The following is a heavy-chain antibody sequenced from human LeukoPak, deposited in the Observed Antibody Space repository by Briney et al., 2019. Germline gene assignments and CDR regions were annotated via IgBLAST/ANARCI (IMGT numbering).Heavy chain of an antibody. J-gene: IGHJ4*02. CDR3: ARRFSSGWYIGGSDY. CDR1: GFTFSNYW. CDR2: IRPDGSVI. V-gene: IGHV3-7*03. Sequence: GGSLRLSCAASGFTFSNYWMTWVRRAPGKGLEWVANIRPDGSVIHYVDSVKGRFTISRDSAKNSLYLQMNSLRAEDTALYYCARRFSSGWYIGGSDYWGQGTLVTVSS. D-gene: IGHD6-19*01.